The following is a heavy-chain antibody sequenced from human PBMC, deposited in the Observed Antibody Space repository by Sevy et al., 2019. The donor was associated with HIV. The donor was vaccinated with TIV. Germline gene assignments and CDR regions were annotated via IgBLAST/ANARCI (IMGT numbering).Heavy chain of an antibody. CDR1: GFSFTNAW. CDR2: IRSNIDGGTT. D-gene: IGHD4-17*01. J-gene: IGHJ4*02. Sequence: GGSLRLSCAASGFSFTNAWMGWVRQAPGKGLEWVARIRSNIDGGTTDYAAPLKGRVTISRDDSKNTLYLQMNILKRADTAVYYCTTDREYDDYEGGFDSWGQGTLVTVSS. V-gene: IGHV3-15*01. CDR3: TTDREYDDYEGGFDS.